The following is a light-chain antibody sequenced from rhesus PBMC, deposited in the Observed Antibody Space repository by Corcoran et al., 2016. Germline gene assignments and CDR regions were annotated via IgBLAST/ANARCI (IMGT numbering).Light chain of an antibody. Sequence: DIQMTQSPSSLSASVGDRVTITCRASQGIHNDLAWYQQKPGETPKFHMYEESSLQSVIPSRFSGSGSGTDFTLTISSLQSEDFATYDCQHYDSTPWTFGQESKVEIK. J-gene: IGKJ1*01. CDR3: QHYDSTPWT. CDR2: EES. V-gene: IGKV1-25*01. CDR1: QGIHND.